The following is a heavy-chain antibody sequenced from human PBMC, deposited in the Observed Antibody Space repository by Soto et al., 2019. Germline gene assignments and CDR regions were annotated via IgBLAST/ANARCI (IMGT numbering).Heavy chain of an antibody. Sequence: GGSLRLSCAVSGFTFNSYSMNWVRQAPGKGLEWVSYISSFSNYMYYTDSVKGRFTISRDNARNSLYLQINSLRAEVSAVYYCARDGSYSYFDYWGQGTLVTVSS. CDR3: ARDGSYSYFDY. D-gene: IGHD1-26*01. J-gene: IGHJ4*02. CDR2: ISSFSNYM. V-gene: IGHV3-21*01. CDR1: GFTFNSYS.